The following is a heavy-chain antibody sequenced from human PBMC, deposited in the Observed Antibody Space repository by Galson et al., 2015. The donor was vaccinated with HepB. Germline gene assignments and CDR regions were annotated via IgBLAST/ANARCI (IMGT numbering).Heavy chain of an antibody. CDR2: TYYRSKWYN. CDR1: GDSVSSNSAA. D-gene: IGHD7-27*01. V-gene: IGHV6-1*01. J-gene: IGHJ2*01. Sequence: CAISGDSVSSNSAAWNWIRQSPSRGLERLGRTYYRSKWYNDYAVSVKSRITINPDTSKNQFSLQLNSVTPEDTAVYYCARDLLGITDWYFDLWGRGTLVTVSS. CDR3: ARDLLGITDWYFDL.